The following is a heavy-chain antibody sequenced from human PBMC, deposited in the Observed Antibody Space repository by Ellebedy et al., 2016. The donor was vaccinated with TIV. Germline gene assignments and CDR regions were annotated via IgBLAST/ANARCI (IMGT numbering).Heavy chain of an antibody. J-gene: IGHJ4*02. D-gene: IGHD3-10*01. CDR1: GFTFSTYW. CDR3: ARAPRGGTDY. Sequence: GESLKISCAASGFTFSTYWMGWVRQAAGKGLEWVANINHAGSETYYVDSVKGRFTISRDNAKHSLYLQMDSLRAEDTAVYFCARAPRGGTDYWGQGTLVTVSS. V-gene: IGHV3-7*03. CDR2: INHAGSET.